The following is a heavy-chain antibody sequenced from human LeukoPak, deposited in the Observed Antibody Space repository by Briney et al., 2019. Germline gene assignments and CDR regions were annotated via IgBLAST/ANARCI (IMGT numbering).Heavy chain of an antibody. CDR2: INHSEST. V-gene: IGHV4-34*01. D-gene: IGHD3-3*01. Sequence: SETLSLTCAVYGGSFSGYYWSWIRQPPGKGLEWIGEINHSESTNYNPSLKSRVTVSVDTSKNQFSLKLSSVTAADTAVYYCARETYYDFWSGYYTEHAFDIWGQGTMVTVSS. CDR3: ARETYYDFWSGYYTEHAFDI. J-gene: IGHJ3*02. CDR1: GGSFSGYY.